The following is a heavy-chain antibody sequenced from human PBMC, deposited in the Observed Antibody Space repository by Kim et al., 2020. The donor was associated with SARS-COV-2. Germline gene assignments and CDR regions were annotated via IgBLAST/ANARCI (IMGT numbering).Heavy chain of an antibody. CDR1: GFTLSNYE. CDR2: ISSTGNTI. J-gene: IGHJ4*02. CDR3: GREKLRPPYFDY. V-gene: IGHV3-48*03. D-gene: IGHD1-1*01. Sequence: GGSLRLSCAASGFTLSNYEMDWVRQAPGKGLEWISYISSTGNTIYYADSVKGRFAISRDNAQNSLYLQMNSLRPEDTALYYCGREKLRPPYFDYWGQGAL.